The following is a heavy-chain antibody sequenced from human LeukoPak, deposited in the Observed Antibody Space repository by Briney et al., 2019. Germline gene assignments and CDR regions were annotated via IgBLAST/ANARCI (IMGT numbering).Heavy chain of an antibody. CDR3: ARAANEGYSYGSIAFDI. D-gene: IGHD5-18*01. Sequence: PGGSLRLSCAASGFTVSCNYMSWVRQAPGKGLEWVSVIYSGGTTYYADSVKGRFTISRDNSKNTLYLQMNSLRAEDTAAYYCARAANEGYSYGSIAFDIWGQGTMVTVSS. J-gene: IGHJ3*02. CDR2: IYSGGTT. V-gene: IGHV3-53*01. CDR1: GFTVSCNY.